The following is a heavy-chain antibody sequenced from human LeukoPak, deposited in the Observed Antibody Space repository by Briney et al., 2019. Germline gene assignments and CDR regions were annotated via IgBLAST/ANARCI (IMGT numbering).Heavy chain of an antibody. D-gene: IGHD1-26*01. CDR3: ARGAVGATTSDLGMDV. CDR1: GFTFTSYA. CDR2: IGASGGST. V-gene: IGHV3-23*01. Sequence: GGSLRLSCAASGFTFTSYAMSWVRQAPGMGLEWVSGIGASGGSTYYADSMKGRFTISRDNSKNTLYLQMNSLRAEDTAVYYCARGAVGATTSDLGMDVWGQGTTVTVSS. J-gene: IGHJ6*02.